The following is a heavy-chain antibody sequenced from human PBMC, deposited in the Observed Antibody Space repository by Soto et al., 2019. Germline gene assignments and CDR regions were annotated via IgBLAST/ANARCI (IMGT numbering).Heavy chain of an antibody. CDR2: ISGSGGST. CDR3: ALDSSSWSRGWYFDL. D-gene: IGHD6-13*01. V-gene: IGHV3-23*01. Sequence: GGSLRLSCAASGFTFSSYAMSWVRQAPGKGLEWVSAISGSGGSTYYADSVKGRFTISRDNSKNTLYLQMNSLRAEDTAVYYCALDSSSWSRGWYFDLWGRGTLVTVSS. CDR1: GFTFSSYA. J-gene: IGHJ2*01.